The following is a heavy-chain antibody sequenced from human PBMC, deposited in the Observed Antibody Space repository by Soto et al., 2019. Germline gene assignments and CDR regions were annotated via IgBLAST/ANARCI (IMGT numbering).Heavy chain of an antibody. D-gene: IGHD3-10*01. CDR3: ARRGFYGSGVYGLDV. V-gene: IGHV4-61*01. CDR2: IHYSGST. CDR1: GVSVSSDSYY. J-gene: IGHJ6*02. Sequence: PSETLSLTCTVSGVSVSSDSYYWTWIRQPPGKGLEWIGYIHYSGSTNYNASLKSRVTISLDTSRNQFSLKLTSVTAADTAIYYCARRGFYGSGVYGLDVWRQGPTVTVS.